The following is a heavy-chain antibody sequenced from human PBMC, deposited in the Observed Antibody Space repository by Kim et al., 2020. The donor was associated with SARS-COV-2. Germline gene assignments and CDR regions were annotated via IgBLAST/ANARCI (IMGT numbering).Heavy chain of an antibody. Sequence: GGSLRLSCAAFGFTLRSYWINWVRQAPGKGLVWLSRIGGDGISTHYADAVKGRFTVSRDNDDNTVYLQMNSLRADDTAVYYCASGMFKTGFDVWGQGTTVTVYS. V-gene: IGHV3-74*01. CDR3: ASGMFKTGFDV. CDR2: IGGDGIST. D-gene: IGHD3-10*02. J-gene: IGHJ6*02. CDR1: GFTLRSYW.